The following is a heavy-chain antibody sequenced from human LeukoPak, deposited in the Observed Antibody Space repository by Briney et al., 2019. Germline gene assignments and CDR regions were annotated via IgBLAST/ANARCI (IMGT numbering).Heavy chain of an antibody. CDR1: GFTFSSYW. CDR3: VRVTPYDFRSGYPFDY. Sequence: GGSLRLSCAASGFTFSSYWMHWVRQAPGKGLVWVSRINSDGSRTSHADSVKGRFSISRDNAKNTLYLQMNSLRAEDTAIYYCVRVTPYDFRSGYPFDYWGLGTLVAVSS. CDR2: INSDGSRT. V-gene: IGHV3-74*01. D-gene: IGHD3-3*01. J-gene: IGHJ4*02.